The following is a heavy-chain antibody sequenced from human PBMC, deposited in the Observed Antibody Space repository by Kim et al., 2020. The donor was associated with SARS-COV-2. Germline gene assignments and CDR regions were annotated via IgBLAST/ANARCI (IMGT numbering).Heavy chain of an antibody. CDR1: GFTFSDYY. CDR2: ISSSGSTI. D-gene: IGHD4-17*01. Sequence: GGSLRLSCAASGFTFSDYYMSWIRQAPGKGLEWVSYISSSGSTIYYADSVKGRFTISRDNAKNSLYLQMNSLRAEDTAVYYCARGIRTPTVKGRSLLDAFDIWGQGTMVTVSS. CDR3: ARGIRTPTVKGRSLLDAFDI. J-gene: IGHJ3*02. V-gene: IGHV3-11*04.